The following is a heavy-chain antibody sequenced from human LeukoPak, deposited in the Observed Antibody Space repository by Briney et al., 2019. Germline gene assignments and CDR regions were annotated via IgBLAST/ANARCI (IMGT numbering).Heavy chain of an antibody. J-gene: IGHJ4*02. CDR2: ISGSSSTM. Sequence: GGSLRLSCVASGFTFSRHTMNWGRRAPGKGLERVSYISGSSSTMYYADSVKGRFTISRDNAKHSLYLQTNSLRAEDTAMYDCARARVLGGGESFDYWGQGTLVTVSS. V-gene: IGHV3-48*04. CDR1: GFTFSRHT. D-gene: IGHD2-8*02. CDR3: ARARVLGGGESFDY.